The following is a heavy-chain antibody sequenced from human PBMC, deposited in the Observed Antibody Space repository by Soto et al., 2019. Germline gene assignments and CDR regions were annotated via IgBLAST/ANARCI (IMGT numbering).Heavy chain of an antibody. D-gene: IGHD5-18*01. J-gene: IGHJ6*02. Sequence: SETQSHTRTVYEGKFRGYYGSRIRQPPGKGLEWIGEINHSGSTNYNPSLKSRVTISVDTSKNQFSLQLNSVTPEDTAVYYCAQDTAMGYYGMDVWGQGTTVTVSS. CDR2: INHSGST. V-gene: IGHV4-34*08. CDR3: AQDTAMGYYGMDV. CDR1: EGKFRGYY.